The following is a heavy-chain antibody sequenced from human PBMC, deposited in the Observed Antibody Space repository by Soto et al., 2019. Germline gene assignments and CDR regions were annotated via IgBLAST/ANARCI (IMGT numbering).Heavy chain of an antibody. CDR2: ISVNNGNT. Sequence: ASVKVSCKASGYTFTSYSISWVRQAPGQGLEWMGWISVNNGNTKYAQDFQGRVTMTTDTSTSTAYMELRSLRSDATAVYYCARDGAAVTTGNSGYWRQGPMLTVSS. V-gene: IGHV1-18*01. CDR1: GYTFTSYS. J-gene: IGHJ4*02. D-gene: IGHD4-4*01. CDR3: ARDGAAVTTGNSGY.